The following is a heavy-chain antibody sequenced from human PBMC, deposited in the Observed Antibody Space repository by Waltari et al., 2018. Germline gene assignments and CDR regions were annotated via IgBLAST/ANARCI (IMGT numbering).Heavy chain of an antibody. Sequence: QVQLVQSGAEVKKPGASVKVSCKVSGYTLTELSMHWVRQAPGKGLEGMGGFDPEDGETIYTRKFQGRVTMTEDTATDTAYMELSSLRAEDTAVYYCATWVYGSGSYDNFHWGQGTLVTVSS. J-gene: IGHJ4*02. CDR2: FDPEDGET. D-gene: IGHD3-10*01. V-gene: IGHV1-24*01. CDR3: ATWVYGSGSYDNFH. CDR1: GYTLTELS.